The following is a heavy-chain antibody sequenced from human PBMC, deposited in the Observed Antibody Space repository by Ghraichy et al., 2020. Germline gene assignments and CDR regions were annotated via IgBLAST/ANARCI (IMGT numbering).Heavy chain of an antibody. Sequence: PETLSLTCTVSGYSIKDGYYWGWIRQPPGKGLEWIGNVYHNGNTYYSPSLRSRVTISVDTSKNQFSLSLGSVTAADTATYYCATLNYGAPGGYWGQGTLVTVA. CDR3: ATLNYGAPGGY. CDR1: GYSIKDGYY. D-gene: IGHD4-17*01. CDR2: VYHNGNT. V-gene: IGHV4-38-2*02. J-gene: IGHJ4*02.